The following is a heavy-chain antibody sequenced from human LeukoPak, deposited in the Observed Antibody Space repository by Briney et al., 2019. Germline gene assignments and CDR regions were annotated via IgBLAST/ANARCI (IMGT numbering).Heavy chain of an antibody. CDR1: GFTFNKYW. CDR3: ATGNYYDSRGYYTFGH. CDR2: INSDGTTT. Sequence: PGGSLRLSCAASGFTFNKYWMHWVRQVPGKGLVWVSRINSDGTTTSYADSGKGGFTMSRDNAKNTMYLQMSGMRVEDTAVYYCATGNYYDSRGYYTFGHWGQGTLVTVSS. J-gene: IGHJ4*02. V-gene: IGHV3-74*01. D-gene: IGHD3-22*01.